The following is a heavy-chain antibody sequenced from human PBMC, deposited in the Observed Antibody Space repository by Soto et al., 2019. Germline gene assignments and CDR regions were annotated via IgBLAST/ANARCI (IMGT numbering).Heavy chain of an antibody. Sequence: GGSLGLSCAASGFTFSDYYMSWIRQAPGKGLEWVSYISSSGSTIYYADSVKGRFTISRDNAKNSLYLQMNSLRAEDTAVYYCARLWDHGGPMGFFDYWGQGTLVTVSS. V-gene: IGHV3-11*01. CDR3: ARLWDHGGPMGFFDY. CDR1: GFTFSDYY. D-gene: IGHD3-10*01. J-gene: IGHJ4*02. CDR2: ISSSGSTI.